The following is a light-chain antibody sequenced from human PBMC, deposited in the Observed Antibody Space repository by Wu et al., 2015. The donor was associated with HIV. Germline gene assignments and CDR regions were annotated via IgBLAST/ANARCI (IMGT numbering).Light chain of an antibody. J-gene: IGKJ4*01. CDR2: GAS. V-gene: IGKV3-15*01. CDR3: QQYNNWPPIT. CDR1: QSISSN. Sequence: EIVTTQSPGTLSVSPGERATLSCRASQSISSNLAWYQQKPGQAPRLLIYGASTRATGIPARFSGSGSGTEFTLTISSMQSEDFAVYYCQQYNNWPPITFGGGTKVEIK.